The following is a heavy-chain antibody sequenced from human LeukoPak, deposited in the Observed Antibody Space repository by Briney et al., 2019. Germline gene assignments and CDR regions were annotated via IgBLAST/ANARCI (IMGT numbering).Heavy chain of an antibody. CDR3: ARGITITMVRGVIHWFDP. V-gene: IGHV4-61*01. CDR1: GYSISSGYY. CDR2: IYYSGST. D-gene: IGHD3-10*01. Sequence: RPSETLSLTCTVSGYSISSGYYWGWIRQPPGKGLEWIGYIYYSGSTNYNPSLKSRVTISVDTSKNQFSLKLSSVTAADTAVYYCARGITITMVRGVIHWFDPWGQGTLVTVSS. J-gene: IGHJ5*02.